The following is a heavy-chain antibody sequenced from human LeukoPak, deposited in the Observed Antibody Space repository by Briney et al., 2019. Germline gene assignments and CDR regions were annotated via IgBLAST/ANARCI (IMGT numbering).Heavy chain of an antibody. Sequence: GESLKISCKGSGYSFTSYWIGWVRQATGQGLEWMGWMNPNSGDTGYAQKFQGRVTMTRNTSISTAYMELSSLRSEDTGVYYCARGGAGTLEAVDWGQGTLVTVS. D-gene: IGHD6-19*01. CDR1: GYSFTSYW. CDR3: ARGGAGTLEAVD. J-gene: IGHJ4*02. CDR2: MNPNSGDT. V-gene: IGHV1-8*02.